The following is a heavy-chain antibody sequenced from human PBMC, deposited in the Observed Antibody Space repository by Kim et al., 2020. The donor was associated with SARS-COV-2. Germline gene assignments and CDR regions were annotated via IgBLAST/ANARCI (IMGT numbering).Heavy chain of an antibody. D-gene: IGHD3-22*01. CDR1: GGSISYYY. CDR2: VFDSWST. Sequence: SETLSLTCTVSGGSISYYYWSWIRQPPGKGLEWIGYVFDSWSTNYNPSLKSRVTISLDTSKKQFSLQLTSVTAADTAVYYCARGKYYYDGSGNPRFWYFDLWGRGTLVTVSS. J-gene: IGHJ2*01. CDR3: ARGKYYYDGSGNPRFWYFDL. V-gene: IGHV4-59*01.